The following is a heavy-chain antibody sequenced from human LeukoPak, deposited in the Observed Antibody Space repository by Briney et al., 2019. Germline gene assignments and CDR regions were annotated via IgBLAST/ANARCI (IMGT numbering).Heavy chain of an antibody. J-gene: IGHJ4*02. D-gene: IGHD2-2*01. V-gene: IGHV3-73*01. CDR2: IRSKANSYAT. CDR1: GFTFSGSA. CDR3: TRRLDCSSTSCYGGDY. Sequence: GGSLRLSCAASGFTFSGSAMHWVRQASGKGLEWVGRIRSKANSYATAYAASVKGRFTISRDDSKNTAYPQMNSLKTEDTAVYYCTRRLDCSSTSCYGGDYWGQGTLVTVSS.